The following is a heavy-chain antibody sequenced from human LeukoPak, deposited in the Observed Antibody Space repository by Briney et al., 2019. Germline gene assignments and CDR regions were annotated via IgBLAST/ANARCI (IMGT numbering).Heavy chain of an antibody. CDR3: ARALGYCSSTSCYAGRYYYYGMDV. J-gene: IGHJ6*02. CDR1: GGSISSYY. V-gene: IGHV4-59*01. CDR2: IYYSGST. Sequence: SETLSLTCTVSGGSISSYYWSWIRQPPGKGLEWIGYIYYSGSTNYNPSLKSRVTISVDTSKNQFSLKLSSVTAADTVVYYCARALGYCSSTSCYAGRYYYYGMDVWGQGTTVTVSS. D-gene: IGHD2-2*01.